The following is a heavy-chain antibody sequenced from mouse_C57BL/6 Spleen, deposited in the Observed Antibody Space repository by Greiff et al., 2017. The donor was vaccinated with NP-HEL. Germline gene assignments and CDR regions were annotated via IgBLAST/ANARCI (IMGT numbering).Heavy chain of an antibody. CDR2: INYDGSST. Sequence: EVMLVESEGGLVQPGSSMKLSCTASGFTFSDYYMAWVRQVPEKGLEWVANINYDGSSTYYLDSLKSRFIISGDNAKNILYLQMSSLKSEDTAAYYCARISTMVDFDYWGQGTTLTVSS. J-gene: IGHJ2*01. V-gene: IGHV5-16*01. D-gene: IGHD2-1*01. CDR1: GFTFSDYY. CDR3: ARISTMVDFDY.